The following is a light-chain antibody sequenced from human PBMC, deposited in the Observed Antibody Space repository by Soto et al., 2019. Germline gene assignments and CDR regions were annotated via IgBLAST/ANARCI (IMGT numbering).Light chain of an antibody. V-gene: IGKV3-20*01. CDR1: QSVNSIY. Sequence: EIVLKQSPCTLSLSPGERATLSCRASQSVNSIYLAWYQQKPGQAPRLLIFDASRRATVIPDRFSGSGSVTDFTLTISRLEPEDFAFYYCQQYEGSPYTFGQVTKLEIK. CDR3: QQYEGSPYT. J-gene: IGKJ2*01. CDR2: DAS.